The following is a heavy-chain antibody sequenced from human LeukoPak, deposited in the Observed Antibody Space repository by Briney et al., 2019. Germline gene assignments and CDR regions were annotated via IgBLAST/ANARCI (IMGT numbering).Heavy chain of an antibody. Sequence: PSETLSLTCAVYGGSSSGYYWSWIRQPPGKGLEWIGYIYYSGSTNYNPSLKSRVTISVDTSKNQFSLKLSSVTAADTAVYYCASHRYDFWSGYYPTGHFDYWGQGTLVTVSS. V-gene: IGHV4-59*01. CDR3: ASHRYDFWSGYYPTGHFDY. CDR1: GGSSSGYY. J-gene: IGHJ4*02. D-gene: IGHD3-3*01. CDR2: IYYSGST.